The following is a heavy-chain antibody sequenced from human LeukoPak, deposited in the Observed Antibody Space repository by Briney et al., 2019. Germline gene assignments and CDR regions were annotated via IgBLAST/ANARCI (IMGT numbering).Heavy chain of an antibody. CDR1: GGSISSYY. CDR3: ARDSNGNLGY. V-gene: IGHV4-59*01. CDR2: IYYSGST. J-gene: IGHJ4*02. D-gene: IGHD2-8*01. Sequence: PSETLSPTCTVSGGSISSYYWSWIRQPPGKGLEWIGYIYYSGSTNYNPSLKSRVTISVDTSKNQFSLKLSSVTAADTAVYYCARDSNGNLGYWSQGTLVTVSS.